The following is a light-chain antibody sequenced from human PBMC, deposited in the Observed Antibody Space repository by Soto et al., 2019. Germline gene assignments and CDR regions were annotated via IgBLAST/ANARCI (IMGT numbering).Light chain of an antibody. CDR3: QQYNNWPPRT. Sequence: MTQSPATLSVSPGERATLSCRPSQFIGSSLAWYQQKPGEAPRLLMYDASSRATGIPARFTGSGSGTALTLTISSLQSEDFAIYYCQQYNNWPPRTFVGGSKVESK. V-gene: IGKV3-15*01. J-gene: IGKJ4*01. CDR2: DAS. CDR1: QFIGSS.